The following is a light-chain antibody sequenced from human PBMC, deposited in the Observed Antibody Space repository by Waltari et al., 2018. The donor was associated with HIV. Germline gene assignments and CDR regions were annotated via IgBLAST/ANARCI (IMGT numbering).Light chain of an antibody. J-gene: IGLJ2*01. CDR2: GRN. Sequence: SSDLTQDPSVSVALGQTVRITCQGDSLSSYYACWYQHKPGQAPVVVFFGRNNRPSGIPDRFSGSSSGNTDSLTITGAQAEDEADYYCHSRDSSGFHVVFGGGTKVTVL. CDR3: HSRDSSGFHVV. V-gene: IGLV3-19*01. CDR1: SLSSYY.